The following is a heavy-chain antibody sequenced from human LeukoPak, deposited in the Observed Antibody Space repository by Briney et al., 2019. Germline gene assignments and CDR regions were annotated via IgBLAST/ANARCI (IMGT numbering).Heavy chain of an antibody. D-gene: IGHD3-3*01. CDR2: IIPIFGTA. V-gene: IGHV1-69*05. Sequence: SVKVSCKASVVTFSSYAISWVRQAPGQGLEWMGGIIPIFGTANYAQKFQGRVTITTDESTSTAYMELSSLRSEDTAVYYCASVSGYDFWSGYSIMGDWGQRTLVTVSS. CDR1: VVTFSSYA. J-gene: IGHJ4*02. CDR3: ASVSGYDFWSGYSIMGD.